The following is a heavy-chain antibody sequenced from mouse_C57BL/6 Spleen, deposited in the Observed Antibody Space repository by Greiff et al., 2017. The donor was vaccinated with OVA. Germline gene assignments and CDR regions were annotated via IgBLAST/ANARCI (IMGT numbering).Heavy chain of an antibody. J-gene: IGHJ4*01. CDR1: GYTFTSYG. V-gene: IGHV1-81*01. Sequence: QVQLQQSGAELARPGASVKLSCKASGYTFTSYGISWVKQRTGQGLEWIGEIYPRSGNTYYTEKFKGKATLTADKSSSTAYMGLRSLTSEDSAVYFCARRQVGSAMDYWGQGTSVTVSS. D-gene: IGHD6-1*01. CDR3: ARRQVGSAMDY. CDR2: IYPRSGNT.